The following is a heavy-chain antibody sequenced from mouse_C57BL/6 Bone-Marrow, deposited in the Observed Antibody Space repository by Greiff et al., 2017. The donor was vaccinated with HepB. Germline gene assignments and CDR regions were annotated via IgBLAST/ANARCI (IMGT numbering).Heavy chain of an antibody. CDR1: GYTFTSYW. CDR2: IYPGSGST. D-gene: IGHD1-1*01. CDR3: AYLSFAY. J-gene: IGHJ3*01. V-gene: IGHV1-55*01. Sequence: QVHVKQPGAELVKPGASVKMSCKASGYTFTSYWITWVKQRPGQGLEWIGDIYPGSGSTNYNEKFKSKATLTVDTSSSTAYMQLSSLTSEDSAVYYCAYLSFAYWGQGTLVTVSA.